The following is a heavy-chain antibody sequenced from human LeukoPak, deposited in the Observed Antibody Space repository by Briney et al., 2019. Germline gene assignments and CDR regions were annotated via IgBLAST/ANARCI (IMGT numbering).Heavy chain of an antibody. D-gene: IGHD6-19*01. CDR3: ARDLSPYSSGWFDY. CDR1: GFTFSSYT. V-gene: IGHV3-21*01. J-gene: IGHJ4*02. CDR2: ISSSSSYI. Sequence: GGSLRLSCAASGFTFSSYTMNWVRQAPGKGLEWVSSISSSSSYIYYADSVKGRFIISRDNAENSLYLQMNSLRAEDTAVYHCARDLSPYSSGWFDYWGQGTLVTVSS.